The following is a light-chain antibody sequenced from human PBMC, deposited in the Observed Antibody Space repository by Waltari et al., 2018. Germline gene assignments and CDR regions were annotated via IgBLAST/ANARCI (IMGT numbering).Light chain of an antibody. V-gene: IGKV3-20*01. CDR1: QSISRF. Sequence: EIMLTQSPGTLSLSPGERATLSCRASQSISRFLAWYQQKPGQSPRLLIYDASTMATGIPDSFSGSVSGTDFSLTISSLEPEDIAVYYCQKYGSLPATFGQGTKVEIK. CDR3: QKYGSLPAT. CDR2: DAS. J-gene: IGKJ1*01.